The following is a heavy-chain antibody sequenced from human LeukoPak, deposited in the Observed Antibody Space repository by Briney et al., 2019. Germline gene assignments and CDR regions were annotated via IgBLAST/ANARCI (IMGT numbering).Heavy chain of an antibody. CDR1: GGSISSSSYY. V-gene: IGHV4-39*07. D-gene: IGHD2-21*02. Sequence: SETLSLTCTVSGGSISSSSYYWGWIRQPPGKGLEWIGSIYYSGSTYYNPSLKSRVTISVDTSKNQFSLKLSSVTAADTAVYYCARDITNIVVVTANSGMDVWGKGTTVTVSS. J-gene: IGHJ6*04. CDR2: IYYSGST. CDR3: ARDITNIVVVTANSGMDV.